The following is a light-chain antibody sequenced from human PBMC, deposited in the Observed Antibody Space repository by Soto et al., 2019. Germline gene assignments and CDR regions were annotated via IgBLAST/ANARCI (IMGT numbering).Light chain of an antibody. Sequence: AIQMTKSPSSLSASVGDRVTITCRASQGIRNDLGWYQQKPGKAPKLLIYAASSLHSGVPSRFSGSGSGTDFTLTISSLQPEDFATYYCLQDYHYPLTFGTGTKVDIK. CDR3: LQDYHYPLT. V-gene: IGKV1-6*01. CDR1: QGIRND. CDR2: AAS. J-gene: IGKJ3*01.